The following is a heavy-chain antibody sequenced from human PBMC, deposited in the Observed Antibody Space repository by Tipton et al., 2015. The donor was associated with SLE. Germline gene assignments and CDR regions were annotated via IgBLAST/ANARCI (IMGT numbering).Heavy chain of an antibody. V-gene: IGHV3-21*03. CDR1: GFTFSSYW. D-gene: IGHD4-17*01. Sequence: SLRLSCAASGFTFSSYWMHWVRQAPGKGLEWVSSISSSSSYIHYADPVKGRFTISRDNAKNSLYLQMNSLRAEDTAVYYCARDVTTVTSYYFDYWGQGTLVTVSS. CDR2: ISSSSSYI. J-gene: IGHJ4*02. CDR3: ARDVTTVTSYYFDY.